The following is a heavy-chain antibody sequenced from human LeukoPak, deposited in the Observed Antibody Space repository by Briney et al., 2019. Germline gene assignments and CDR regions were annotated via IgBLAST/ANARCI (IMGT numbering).Heavy chain of an antibody. CDR1: GGSISSSSYY. D-gene: IGHD4-17*01. V-gene: IGHV4-39*01. Sequence: PSETLSLTCSVSGGSISSSSYYWGWIRQPPGKGLEWIGSIYYSGSTYYNPSLKSRVTISVDTSKNQFSLKLRSVTAAGTAVYYCATYGDYVYYFDYWGQGTLVTVSS. CDR2: IYYSGST. J-gene: IGHJ4*02. CDR3: ATYGDYVYYFDY.